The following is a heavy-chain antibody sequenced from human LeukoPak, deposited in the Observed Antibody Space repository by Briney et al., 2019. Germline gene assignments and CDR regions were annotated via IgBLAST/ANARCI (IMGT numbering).Heavy chain of an antibody. Sequence: PGRSLRLSCAASGFSFSSYGIHWVRQAPGKGLEWVALISYDGSNKYYADSVKGRFTISGDNSKSTLFLQMNSPRAEDTAVYYCAKHGRSYDSSGYYPDYWGQGTLVTVSS. D-gene: IGHD3-22*01. CDR3: AKHGRSYDSSGYYPDY. V-gene: IGHV3-30*18. CDR2: ISYDGSNK. CDR1: GFSFSSYG. J-gene: IGHJ4*02.